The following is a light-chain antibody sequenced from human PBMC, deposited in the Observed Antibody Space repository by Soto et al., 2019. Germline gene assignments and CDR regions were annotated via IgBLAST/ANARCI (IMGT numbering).Light chain of an antibody. J-gene: IGKJ5*01. CDR2: DAS. CDR3: QHRSNWPPIT. V-gene: IGKV3-11*01. CDR1: QSVSSY. Sequence: EIVLTQSPATLSLSPGERATLSCRASQSVSSYLAWFQQKPGQAPRLLVYDASNRATGIPARFSGSGSGTDFTLTISSLEPEDFAVYYCQHRSNWPPITFGQGTRLE.